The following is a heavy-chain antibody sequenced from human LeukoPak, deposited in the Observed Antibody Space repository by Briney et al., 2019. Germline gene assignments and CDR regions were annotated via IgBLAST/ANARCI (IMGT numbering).Heavy chain of an antibody. J-gene: IGHJ4*02. D-gene: IGHD3-22*01. CDR1: GYTFTGYY. Sequence: ASVKVSCKASGYTFTGYYMHWVRQAPGQGLEWMGRINPNSGGTNYAQKFQGRVTMTRDTSISTAYMELSRLRSGDTAVYYCARDPAYYYDSSGYSYFDYWGQGTLVTVSS. CDR2: INPNSGGT. V-gene: IGHV1-2*06. CDR3: ARDPAYYYDSSGYSYFDY.